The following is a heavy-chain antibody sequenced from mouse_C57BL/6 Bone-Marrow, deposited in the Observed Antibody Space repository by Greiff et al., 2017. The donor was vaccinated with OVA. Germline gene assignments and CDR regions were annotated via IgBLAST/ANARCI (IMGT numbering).Heavy chain of an antibody. CDR2: ISNGGGST. D-gene: IGHD1-1*01. CDR3: ARQWTTVVATWDAMDY. V-gene: IGHV5-12*01. J-gene: IGHJ4*01. Sequence: EVKLVESGGGLVQPGGSLKLSCAASGFTFSDYYMYWVRQTPEKRLEWVAYISNGGGSTYYPDTVKGRFTISRDNAKNTLYLQMSRLKSEDTAMYYCARQWTTVVATWDAMDYWGQGTSVTVSS. CDR1: GFTFSDYY.